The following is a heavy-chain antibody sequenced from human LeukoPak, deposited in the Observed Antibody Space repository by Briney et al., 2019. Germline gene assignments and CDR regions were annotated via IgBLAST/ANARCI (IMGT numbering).Heavy chain of an antibody. Sequence: SETLSLTCAVYGGSFSGYYWSWIRQPPGKGLEWIGEINHSGSTNYNPSLKSRVTISVDTSKNQFSLKLSSVTAADTAVYYCARDLSAVYYYYMDVWGKGTTVTVSS. CDR2: INHSGST. J-gene: IGHJ6*03. V-gene: IGHV4-34*01. CDR3: ARDLSAVYYYYMDV. D-gene: IGHD3-3*01. CDR1: GGSFSGYY.